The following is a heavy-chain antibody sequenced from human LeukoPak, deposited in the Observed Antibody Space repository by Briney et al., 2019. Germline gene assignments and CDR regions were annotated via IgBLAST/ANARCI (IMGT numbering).Heavy chain of an antibody. D-gene: IGHD6-19*01. CDR1: GYTFTSYG. Sequence: ASVKVSCKASGYTFTSYGISWVRQAPGQGLEWMGWISAYNGNTNYAQKLQGRVTMTTDTSTSTAYMELRSLRSDDTAVYYCARERKGIAVAGTSYYFDYWGQGTLVTVSS. J-gene: IGHJ4*02. V-gene: IGHV1-18*01. CDR2: ISAYNGNT. CDR3: ARERKGIAVAGTSYYFDY.